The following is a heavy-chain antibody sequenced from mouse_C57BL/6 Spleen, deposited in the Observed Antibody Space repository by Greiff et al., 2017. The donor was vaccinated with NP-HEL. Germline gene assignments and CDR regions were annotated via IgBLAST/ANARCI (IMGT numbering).Heavy chain of an antibody. V-gene: IGHV1-31*01. Sequence: VQLKQSGPELVKPGASVKISCKASGYSFTGYYMHWVKQSHGNILDWIGYIYPYNGVSSYNQKFKGKATLTVDKSSSTAYMELRSLTSEDSAVYYCARGMAITTVVAHWYFDVWGTGTTVTVSS. CDR1: GYSFTGYY. D-gene: IGHD1-1*01. CDR2: IYPYNGVS. J-gene: IGHJ1*03. CDR3: ARGMAITTVVAHWYFDV.